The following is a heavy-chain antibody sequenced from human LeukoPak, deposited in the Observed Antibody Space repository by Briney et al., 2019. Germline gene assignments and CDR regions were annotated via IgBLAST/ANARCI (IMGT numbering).Heavy chain of an antibody. Sequence: WETLSLTCAVYGGSFSGYYWSWIRQPPGKGLEWIGEINHSGSTNYNPSLKSRVTISVDTSKNQFSLKLSSVTAADTAVYYCARPLEQQLVPRAFDIWGQGTMVTVSS. CDR3: ARPLEQQLVPRAFDI. J-gene: IGHJ3*02. CDR1: GGSFSGYY. V-gene: IGHV4-34*01. CDR2: INHSGST. D-gene: IGHD6-13*01.